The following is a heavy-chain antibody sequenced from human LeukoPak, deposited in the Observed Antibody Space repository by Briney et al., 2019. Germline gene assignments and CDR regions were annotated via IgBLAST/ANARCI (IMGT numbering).Heavy chain of an antibody. D-gene: IGHD5-24*01. V-gene: IGHV3-30*02. J-gene: IGHJ3*02. CDR3: AKEEIDAFDI. CDR1: GFTFSNYV. CDR2: VRYDGSNR. Sequence: GGSLRLSCAESGFTFSNYVMHRVRQAPGKHREWVAFVRYDGSNRYYADSVKGRFTISRDDSKNTLYLQMNSLRTEDTAVYYCAKEEIDAFDIWGQGTMVTVSS.